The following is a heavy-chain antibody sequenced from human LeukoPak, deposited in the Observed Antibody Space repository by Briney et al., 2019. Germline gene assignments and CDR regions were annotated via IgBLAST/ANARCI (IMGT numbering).Heavy chain of an antibody. J-gene: IGHJ4*02. CDR2: IQNDGNNK. CDR3: AKGDY. V-gene: IGHV3-30*02. Sequence: PGGSLRLSCAASGFTFSTYNMHWVRQAPGKGLEWVAFIQNDGNNKYYAESVKGRFTISRDNSKNTLYLQMNSLRAEDTAVYYCAKGDYWGQGTLVSVSS. CDR1: GFTFSTYN.